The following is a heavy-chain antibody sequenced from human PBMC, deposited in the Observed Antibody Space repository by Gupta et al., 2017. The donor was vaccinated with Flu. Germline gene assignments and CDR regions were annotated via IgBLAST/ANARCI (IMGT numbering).Heavy chain of an antibody. V-gene: IGHV3-74*03. Sequence: SRYYMHWVRQAPGKGLVWVSRIDTAGASTAYADSVKGRFIVSRDNARDIVSLQMNSLRPEDTAVYYCARDKAGADDYWGQGTLVTVSS. CDR3: ARDKAGADDY. J-gene: IGHJ4*02. D-gene: IGHD6-13*01. CDR1: SRYY. CDR2: IDTAGAST.